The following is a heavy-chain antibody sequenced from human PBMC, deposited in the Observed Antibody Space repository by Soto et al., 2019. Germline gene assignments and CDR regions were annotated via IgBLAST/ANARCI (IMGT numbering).Heavy chain of an antibody. CDR1: GFSLSTSGVG. J-gene: IGHJ4*02. CDR2: IFWNDEK. D-gene: IGHD6-6*01. CDR3: AHSPRPPRYTRSAFDH. Sequence: SGPTLVNPTQTLTLTCTFSGFSLSTSGVGVAWVRQPPGQALEWLAFIFWNDEKHYRPSLKSRVTIIKDTSKNQVVLTMTNMDPVDTATYYCAHSPRPPRYTRSAFDHWGQGTLVNVSS. V-gene: IGHV2-5*01.